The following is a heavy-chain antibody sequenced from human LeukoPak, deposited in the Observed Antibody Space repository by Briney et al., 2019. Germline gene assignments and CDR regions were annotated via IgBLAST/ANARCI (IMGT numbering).Heavy chain of an antibody. CDR1: GDSDSSNSAA. J-gene: IGHJ4*02. V-gene: IGHV6-1*01. CDR3: ARELRRIFDY. Sequence: SQTLSLTCAISGDSDSSNSAAWNWIRQSPSRGLEWLGRTYYRSRWYSDYAVSLKSRITIIPDTSKNQFSLQLNSVILEDTAVYFCARELRRIFDYWDQGSLVTVS. CDR2: TYYRSRWYS.